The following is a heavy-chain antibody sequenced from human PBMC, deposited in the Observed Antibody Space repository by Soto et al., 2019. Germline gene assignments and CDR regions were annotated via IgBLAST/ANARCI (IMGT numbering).Heavy chain of an antibody. Sequence: EVQLLESGGDLVQPGGSLRLVCAASGFTFSNSVMRWVRQAPGQGLEWVSSIGPSGNTYYSDAVKGRFTISRDISKNTLFLQMDSLRAEDTATYYCAKLLHNSYYNVMDVWGQGTTVTVSS. CDR1: GFTFSNSV. CDR3: AKLLHNSYYNVMDV. CDR2: IGPSGNT. V-gene: IGHV3-23*01. J-gene: IGHJ6*02. D-gene: IGHD4-4*01.